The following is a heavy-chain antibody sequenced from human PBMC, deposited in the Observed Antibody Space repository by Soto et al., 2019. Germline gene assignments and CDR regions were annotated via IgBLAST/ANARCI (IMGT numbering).Heavy chain of an antibody. J-gene: IGHJ4*02. CDR1: GFTFSSYG. D-gene: IGHD3-22*01. CDR3: AKDTYYYDSSGYYTYDH. V-gene: IGHV3-30*18. Sequence: PGGSLRLSCAASGFTFSSYGVHWVRQAPGKGLEWVASVSYDGSNKHYADSVKGRFTISRDNSRNTLDLQMNSLRAEDTAVYYCAKDTYYYDSSGYYTYDHWGQGTQVTVSS. CDR2: VSYDGSNK.